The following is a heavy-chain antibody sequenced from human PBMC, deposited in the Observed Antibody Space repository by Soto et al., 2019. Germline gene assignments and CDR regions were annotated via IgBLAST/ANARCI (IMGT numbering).Heavy chain of an antibody. CDR3: ARTHCSSASCYGYYYYCMDV. V-gene: IGHV4-31*02. J-gene: IGHJ6*02. Sequence: WTWIRQHPGEGLEWIGYIYYSGSTYYNPSLKSRVTISVDTSKNQFSLKLSSVTAADTAVYYCARTHCSSASCYGYYYYCMDVWGQGTTVTVSS. CDR2: IYYSGST. D-gene: IGHD2-2*01.